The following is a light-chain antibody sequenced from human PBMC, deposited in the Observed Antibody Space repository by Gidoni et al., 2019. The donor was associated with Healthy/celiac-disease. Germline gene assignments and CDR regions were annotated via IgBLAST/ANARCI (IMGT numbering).Light chain of an antibody. J-gene: IGKJ5*01. CDR2: GAS. CDR3: QQYGSSPLT. Sequence: VLTQSPGTLSLSPGERATLACRASQSVSSSYLAGYQQKPGQAPRLLSYGASSRATGIPVRFSGSGSGTAFTLTIIRFEPEDVSVYYCQQYGSSPLTFGQGTRLEIK. CDR1: QSVSSSY. V-gene: IGKV3-20*01.